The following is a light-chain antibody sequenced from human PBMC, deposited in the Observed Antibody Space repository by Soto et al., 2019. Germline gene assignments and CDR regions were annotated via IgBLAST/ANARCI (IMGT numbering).Light chain of an antibody. CDR3: QKFGGSPRT. J-gene: IGKJ1*01. CDR1: QSVGES. V-gene: IGKV3-20*01. CDR2: RVF. Sequence: EIVFTHSPFTRSLSPGERATLSCRASQSVGESLVWYQQKPGQAPRLLIYRVFNRATGIPDRFSGSGSGTDFTLTISRLEPEDFAVYYCQKFGGSPRTFGQGTKVDIK.